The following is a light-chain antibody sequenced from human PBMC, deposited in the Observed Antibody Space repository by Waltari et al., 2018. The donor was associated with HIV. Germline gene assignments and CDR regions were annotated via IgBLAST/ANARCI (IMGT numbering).Light chain of an antibody. CDR3: NSRDSSDTHVV. Sequence: SSELTQDPAVSVAFGQTVRITCQGNRLRSYYASWYQQKPGQAPVLVIYGKNNRPSGIPDRFSGSSSGNTASLTITGTQAEDEADYYCNSRDSSDTHVVFGGGTKLTVL. CDR1: RLRSYY. J-gene: IGLJ2*01. V-gene: IGLV3-19*01. CDR2: GKN.